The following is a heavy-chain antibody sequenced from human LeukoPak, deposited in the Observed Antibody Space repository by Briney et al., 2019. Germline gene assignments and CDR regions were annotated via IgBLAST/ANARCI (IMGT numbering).Heavy chain of an antibody. CDR2: ISTSGST. V-gene: IGHV4-61*02. J-gene: IGHJ6*03. Sequence: SETLSLTCTVSGGSISSGSYYWSWIRQPAGKGLEWIGRISTSGSTNYNPSLKSRVTISLDTSKNQFSLKLSSVTAADTAVYYCLRRRIYDFWSGYFEHYYYYYYMDVWGKGTTVTVSS. CDR1: GGSISSGSYY. CDR3: LRRRIYDFWSGYFEHYYYYYYMDV. D-gene: IGHD3-3*01.